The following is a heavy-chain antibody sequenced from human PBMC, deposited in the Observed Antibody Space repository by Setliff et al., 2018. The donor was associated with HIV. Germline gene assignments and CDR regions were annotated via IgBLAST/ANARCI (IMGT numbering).Heavy chain of an antibody. D-gene: IGHD7-27*01. V-gene: IGHV4-34*01. Sequence: SETLSLTCAVYGGSFSGYYWSWIRQPPGKGLEWIGEINHSGSTNYNPSLKSRVTISVDTSKNQSSLKLSSVTAADTAVYYCARLGYRWGGNDYWGQGTLVTVSS. CDR2: INHSGST. CDR3: ARLGYRWGGNDY. J-gene: IGHJ4*02. CDR1: GGSFSGYY.